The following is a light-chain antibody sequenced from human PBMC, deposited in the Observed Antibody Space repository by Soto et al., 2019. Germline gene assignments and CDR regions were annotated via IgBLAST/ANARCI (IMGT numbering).Light chain of an antibody. V-gene: IGKV3-15*01. Sequence: EIVMTQSPATLSVSPGERATLSCRASQSVSSNLALYQQKPGQAPRLLSYGASTRATGIPARLSGSGSGTEFTLTISSLQSEDFAVYYCQQYNTWPPAYTFGQGTKLEIK. CDR3: QQYNTWPPAYT. J-gene: IGKJ2*01. CDR2: GAS. CDR1: QSVSSN.